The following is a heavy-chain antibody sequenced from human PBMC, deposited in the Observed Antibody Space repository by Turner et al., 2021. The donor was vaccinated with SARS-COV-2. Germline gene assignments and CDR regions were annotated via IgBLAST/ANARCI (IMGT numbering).Heavy chain of an antibody. CDR1: GGSISSSSYC. J-gene: IGHJ4*02. V-gene: IGHV4-39*02. D-gene: IGHD3-22*01. CDR3: ASEAVVYFDTSGYYWDY. Sequence: LQLQESGPGLVKPSETLSLPCTASGGSISSSSYCWGWIRQPPGTGLEWIGNIYYSGSTYYNPSLKSRVTISVETSKNHFSLKLSSVTAADTAVYYCASEAVVYFDTSGYYWDYWGQGTLVTVSS. CDR2: IYYSGST.